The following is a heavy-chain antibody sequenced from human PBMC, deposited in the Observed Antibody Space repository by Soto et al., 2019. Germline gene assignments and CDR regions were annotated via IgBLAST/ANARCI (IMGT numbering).Heavy chain of an antibody. CDR3: TSGGSYGPSLIEY. D-gene: IGHD5-18*01. CDR1: GFTFSGSA. J-gene: IGHJ4*02. Sequence: EVQLVESGGGLVQPGGSLKLSCAASGFTFSGSAMHWVRQASGKGLEWVGRIRSKANSYATAYAASVKGRFTISRDDSKNTAYLQMNSLKTEDTAVYYCTSGGSYGPSLIEYWGQGTLVTVSS. CDR2: IRSKANSYAT. V-gene: IGHV3-73*01.